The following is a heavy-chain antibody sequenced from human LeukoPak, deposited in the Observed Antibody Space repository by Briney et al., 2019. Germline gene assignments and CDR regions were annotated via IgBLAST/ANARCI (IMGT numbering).Heavy chain of an antibody. Sequence: SETLSLTCTVSGYSISSGYYWGWIRQPPGKGLEWIGIIYYSGTTFYNPSLKSRVTISVDTSKNQFSLKLSSVTAADTAVYYCARVRDYSNYVDYWGQGTLATVSS. CDR3: ARVRDYSNYVDY. J-gene: IGHJ4*02. CDR1: GYSISSGYY. V-gene: IGHV4-38-2*02. CDR2: IYYSGTT. D-gene: IGHD4-11*01.